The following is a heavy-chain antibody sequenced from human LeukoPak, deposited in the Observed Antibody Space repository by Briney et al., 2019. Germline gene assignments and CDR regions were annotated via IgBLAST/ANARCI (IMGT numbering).Heavy chain of an antibody. Sequence: GGSLRHSCAAPGFTFSCYAMSPGPRAPGKGVERVSVIRGSGAATNYADSVNDRFTISKDDSKNTPYLQMNSLRDEDTAVYYCAKLCGGGRYEAVDNWGQGTLVIVSS. D-gene: IGHD6-19*01. CDR2: IRGSGAAT. J-gene: IGHJ4*02. CDR3: AKLCGGGRYEAVDN. CDR1: GFTFSCYA. V-gene: IGHV3-23*01.